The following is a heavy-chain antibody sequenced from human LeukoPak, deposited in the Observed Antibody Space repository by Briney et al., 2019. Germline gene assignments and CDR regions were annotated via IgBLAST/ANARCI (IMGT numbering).Heavy chain of an antibody. V-gene: IGHV4-59*11. CDR2: IYYSGST. J-gene: IGHJ5*02. CDR3: ARDALYYDFWSGYHPSGWFDP. CDR1: AGSISSHY. D-gene: IGHD3-3*01. Sequence: SETLSLTCTVSAGSISSHYWSWIRQPPGKGLEWIGYIYYSGSTNYNPSLKSRVTISVDTSKNQFSLKLSSVTAADTAVYYCARDALYYDFWSGYHPSGWFDPWGQGTLVTVSS.